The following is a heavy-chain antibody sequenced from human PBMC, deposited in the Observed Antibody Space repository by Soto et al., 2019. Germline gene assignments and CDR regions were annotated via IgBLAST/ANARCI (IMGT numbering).Heavy chain of an antibody. J-gene: IGHJ4*02. V-gene: IGHV4-34*01. CDR3: ARQVIDSSGWYRTYYFDY. CDR2: INHSGST. Sequence: SETLSLTCAVYGGSFSGYYWSWIRQPPGKGLEWIGEINHSGSTNYNPSLKSRVTISVDTSKNQFSLKLSSVTAADTAVYYCARQVIDSSGWYRTYYFDYWGQGTLVTVSS. CDR1: GGSFSGYY. D-gene: IGHD6-19*01.